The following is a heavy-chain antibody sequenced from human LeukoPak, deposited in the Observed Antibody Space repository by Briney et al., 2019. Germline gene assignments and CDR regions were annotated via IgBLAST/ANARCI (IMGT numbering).Heavy chain of an antibody. CDR1: GFTLNKYA. CDR3: ARDGQLDF. J-gene: IGHJ4*02. Sequence: PGGSLRLSCAASGFTLNKYAMHWVRQARGQGLESVAVISSDGREEFYPDSVKGRFTISRDTSKNTLYLQMNTLRVEDTAVYYCARDGQLDFWGQGTLVTVSS. D-gene: IGHD6-6*01. CDR2: ISSDGREE. V-gene: IGHV3-30*04.